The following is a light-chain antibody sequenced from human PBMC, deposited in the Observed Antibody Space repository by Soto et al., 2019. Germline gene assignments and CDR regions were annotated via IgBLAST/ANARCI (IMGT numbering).Light chain of an antibody. J-gene: IGLJ3*02. CDR3: SSYTCSGTWV. V-gene: IGLV2-14*01. CDR2: EVR. CDR1: ISDVGGNNY. Sequence: QSALTQPASVSGSPGQSTTISCSGTISDVGGNNYVSWYQHHPGKAPKVIIYEVRKWPSGVSNRFSGSKSGNTASLTISGLQAEDEADYYCSSYTCSGTWVFGGGTKLTVL.